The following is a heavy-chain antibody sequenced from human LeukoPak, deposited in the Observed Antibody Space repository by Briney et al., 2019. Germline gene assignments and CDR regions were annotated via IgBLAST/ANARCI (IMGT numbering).Heavy chain of an antibody. J-gene: IGHJ4*02. CDR2: IYYSGST. CDR3: ARSNTAMVPGYY. Sequence: SETLSLTCTVSGGSISSGGYYWSWIRRHPGKGLEWIGYIYYSGSTYYNPSLKSRVTISVDTSKNQFSLKLSSVTAADTAVYYCARSNTAMVPGYYWGQGTLVTVSS. V-gene: IGHV4-31*03. CDR1: GGSISSGGYY. D-gene: IGHD5-18*01.